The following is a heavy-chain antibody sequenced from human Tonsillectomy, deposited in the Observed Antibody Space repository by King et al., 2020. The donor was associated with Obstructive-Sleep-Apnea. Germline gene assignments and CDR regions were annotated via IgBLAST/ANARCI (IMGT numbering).Heavy chain of an antibody. CDR1: GFTFSSYS. V-gene: IGHV3-48*04. Sequence: DVQLVESGGGLVQPGGSLRLSCAASGFTFSSYSMNWVRQAPGKGLEWVSYISSSSSTIYYADSVKGRFTISRDNAKNSLYLQMNSLRAEDTAVYYCARVPEIGPGFGDATRYDYWGQGTLVTVSS. CDR2: ISSSSSTI. CDR3: ARVPEIGPGFGDATRYDY. J-gene: IGHJ4*02. D-gene: IGHD3-10*01.